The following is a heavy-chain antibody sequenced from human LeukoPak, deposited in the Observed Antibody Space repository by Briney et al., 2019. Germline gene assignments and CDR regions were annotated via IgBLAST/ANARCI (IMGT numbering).Heavy chain of an antibody. D-gene: IGHD6-19*01. J-gene: IGHJ6*03. CDR2: INPNSGGT. CDR3: ARGGLGYYYYYMDV. V-gene: IGHV1-2*02. Sequence: GASVKVSCKASGYTFTGYYMHWVRQAPGQGLEWMGWINPNSGGTNYAQKFQGRVTMTRDTSISTAYMELSGLRSDDTAVYYCARGGLGYYYYYMDVWGKGTTVTVSS. CDR1: GYTFTGYY.